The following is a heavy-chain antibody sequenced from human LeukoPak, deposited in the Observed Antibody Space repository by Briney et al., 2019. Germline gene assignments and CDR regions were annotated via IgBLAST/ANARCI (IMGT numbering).Heavy chain of an antibody. J-gene: IGHJ5*02. CDR1: GFTFSSYA. Sequence: GGSLRLSCAASGFTFSSYAMSWVRQAPGKGLEWVLAISGSGGSTYYADSVKGRFTISRDNSKNTLYLQMNSLRAEDTAVYYCAKDGFGVVTPLWFDPWGQGTLVTVSS. D-gene: IGHD3-3*01. CDR3: AKDGFGVVTPLWFDP. CDR2: ISGSGGST. V-gene: IGHV3-23*01.